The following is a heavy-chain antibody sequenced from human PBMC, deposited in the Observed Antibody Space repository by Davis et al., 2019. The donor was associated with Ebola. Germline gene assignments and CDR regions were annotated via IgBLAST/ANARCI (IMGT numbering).Heavy chain of an antibody. J-gene: IGHJ4*02. Sequence: PGGSLRLSCAASEFTFSSYAMHWVRQAPGKGLEWVAVISYDGSNKYYADSVKGRFTISRDNSKNTLYLQMNSLRAEDTAVYYCARGQRYFDWLLPLTDDYWGQGTLVTVSS. CDR3: ARGQRYFDWLLPLTDDY. CDR2: ISYDGSNK. CDR1: EFTFSSYA. D-gene: IGHD3-9*01. V-gene: IGHV3-30*04.